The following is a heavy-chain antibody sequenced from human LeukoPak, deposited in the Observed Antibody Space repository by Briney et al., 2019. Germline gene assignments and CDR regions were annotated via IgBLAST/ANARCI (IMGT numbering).Heavy chain of an antibody. J-gene: IGHJ4*02. Sequence: SETLSLTCAVYGGSFSGYYWSWIRQPPGKGLEWIGEINYSENTNWIGEIKHSENTNYNPSLKSRVTISVDRSKNQFSLQLRSVTAADTAVYYCARNFDSSGYYLAYWGQGNLVTVS. CDR3: ARNFDSSGYYLAY. CDR1: GGSFSGYY. CDR2: IKHSENT. V-gene: IGHV4-34*01. D-gene: IGHD3-22*01.